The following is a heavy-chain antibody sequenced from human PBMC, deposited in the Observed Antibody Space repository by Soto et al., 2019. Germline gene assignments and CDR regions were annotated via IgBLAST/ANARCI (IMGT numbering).Heavy chain of an antibody. Sequence: EVQLVESGGGLVKPGGSLRLSCAASGFTFSSYSMNWVRQAPGKGLEWVSSISSSSSYIYYADSVKGRFTISRDNAKNSLYLQMNSLGAEDTAVYYCARDHVTMVGGVIITDAFDIWGQGTMVTVSS. CDR1: GFTFSSYS. D-gene: IGHD3-10*01. CDR2: ISSSSSYI. CDR3: ARDHVTMVGGVIITDAFDI. V-gene: IGHV3-21*01. J-gene: IGHJ3*02.